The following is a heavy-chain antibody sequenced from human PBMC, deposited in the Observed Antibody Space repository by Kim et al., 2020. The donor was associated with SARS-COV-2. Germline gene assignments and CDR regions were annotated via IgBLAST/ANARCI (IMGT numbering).Heavy chain of an antibody. CDR2: ISAYNGNT. D-gene: IGHD2-15*01. CDR1: GYTFTSYG. CDR3: AVERYCSGGSCYSCWFDP. J-gene: IGHJ5*02. Sequence: ASVKVSCKASGYTFTSYGISWVRQAPGQGLEWMGWISAYNGNTNYAQKLQGRVTMTTDTSTSTAYMELRSLRSDDTAVYYCAVERYCSGGSCYSCWFDPWGQGTLVTVSS. V-gene: IGHV1-18*01.